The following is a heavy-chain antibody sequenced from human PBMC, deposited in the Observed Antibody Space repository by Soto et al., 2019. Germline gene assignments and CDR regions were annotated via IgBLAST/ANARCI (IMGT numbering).Heavy chain of an antibody. CDR1: GYTFTSYY. CDR3: ARTLRFLEWLFGPDAFDI. Sequence: AASVKVSCKASGYTFTSYYMHWVRQAPGQGLEWMGIINPSGGSTSYAQKFQGRVTMTRDTSTGTVYMELSSLRSEDTAVYYCARTLRFLEWLFGPDAFDIWGQGTMVTVSS. V-gene: IGHV1-46*01. J-gene: IGHJ3*02. D-gene: IGHD3-3*01. CDR2: INPSGGST.